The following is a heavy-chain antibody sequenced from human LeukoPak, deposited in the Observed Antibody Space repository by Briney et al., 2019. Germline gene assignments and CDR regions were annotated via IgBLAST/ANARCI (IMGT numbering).Heavy chain of an antibody. CDR2: IRSETYGGTT. CDR1: GFTFGDYA. V-gene: IGHV3-49*03. J-gene: IGHJ4*02. CDR3: TREPAGYAYGYSFFDY. Sequence: GRSLRLSCSDSGFTFGDYAMSWFRQAPGKGLEWVGFIRSETYGGTTEYAASVKGRFSISRDDSKSIAYLQMNSLKTEDTAVCFCTREPAGYAYGYSFFDYWGQGNLVTVSS. D-gene: IGHD3-22*01.